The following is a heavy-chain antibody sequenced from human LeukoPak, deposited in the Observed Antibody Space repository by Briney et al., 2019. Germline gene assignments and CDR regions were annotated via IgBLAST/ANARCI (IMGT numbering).Heavy chain of an antibody. CDR2: IIPIFGTA. CDR1: GGTFTSYA. D-gene: IGHD3-22*01. J-gene: IGHJ4*02. CDR3: AYSADRSGYLD. Sequence: SVKVSCKASGGTFTSYAIRWVRQAPGQGLEWMGGIIPIFGTANYAQKFQGRVTITTDESTSTAYMELSSLRSEDTAVYYCAYSADRSGYLDWGQGTLVTVSS. V-gene: IGHV1-69*05.